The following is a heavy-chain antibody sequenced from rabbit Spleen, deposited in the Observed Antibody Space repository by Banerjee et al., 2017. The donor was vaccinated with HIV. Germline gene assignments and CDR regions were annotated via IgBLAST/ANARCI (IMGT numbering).Heavy chain of an antibody. J-gene: IGHJ6*01. CDR3: ARDTSSSFSSYGMDL. CDR2: IDAGSSGFS. V-gene: IGHV1S40*01. D-gene: IGHD1-1*01. Sequence: QSLEESGGDLVKPGASLTLTCISSGVSFSDDSYMCWVRQAPGKGLEWIACIDAGSSGFSYSASWAKGRFTISKTSSTTVTLQMTSLTAVDTATYFCARDTSSSFSSYGMDLWGQGTLVTVS. CDR1: GVSFSDDSY.